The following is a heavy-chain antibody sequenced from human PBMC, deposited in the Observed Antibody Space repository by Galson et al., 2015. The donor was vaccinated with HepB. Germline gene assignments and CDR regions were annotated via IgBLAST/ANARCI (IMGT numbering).Heavy chain of an antibody. CDR1: GDTFSSYA. V-gene: IGHV1-69*13. D-gene: IGHD6-19*01. Sequence: SVKVSCKASGDTFSSYAISWVRQAPGQGLEWMGGISPVFGTANYAQKFQGRVTITADESTSTAYMELSSLRSEDTAVYYCARGRYSSYYYRGYFHHWGQGTLVTVSS. CDR2: ISPVFGTA. CDR3: ARGRYSSYYYRGYFHH. J-gene: IGHJ1*01.